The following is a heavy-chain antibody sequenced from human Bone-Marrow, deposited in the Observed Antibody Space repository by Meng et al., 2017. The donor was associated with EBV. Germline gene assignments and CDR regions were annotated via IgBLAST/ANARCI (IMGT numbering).Heavy chain of an antibody. Sequence: QVQLVQSGAEVKKPGASVKVSCKASGYIFTSYAMHWVRRAPGQRLEGMGWINAGNGNTKYSQKFQGRVTITRDTSASTAYMELSSLRSEDTAVYYCAREASGSYYNWFDPWGQGTLVTVSS. V-gene: IGHV1-3*01. CDR2: INAGNGNT. J-gene: IGHJ5*02. CDR3: AREASGSYYNWFDP. CDR1: GYIFTSYA. D-gene: IGHD1-26*01.